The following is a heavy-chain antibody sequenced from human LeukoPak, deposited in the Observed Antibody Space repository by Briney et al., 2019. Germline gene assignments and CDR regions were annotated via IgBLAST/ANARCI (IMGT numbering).Heavy chain of an antibody. J-gene: IGHJ4*02. CDR3: ARRGREVF. CDR2: IYPGDSDT. CDR1: GYPFTCYW. V-gene: IGHV5-51*01. Sequence: LEXXXKGSGYPFTCYWIGWGRPMPGKGLEWMGIIYPGDSDTRYSPSFQGQVTISADKSITTAYLQWSSLKASDTAMYYCARRGREVFWGQGTLVTVSS. D-gene: IGHD1-26*01.